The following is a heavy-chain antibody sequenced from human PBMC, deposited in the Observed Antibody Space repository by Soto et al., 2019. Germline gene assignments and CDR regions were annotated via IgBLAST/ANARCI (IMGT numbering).Heavy chain of an antibody. CDR3: ARDVVSNCDFWSGYYRGHWFDP. D-gene: IGHD3-3*01. Sequence: GGSLRLSCAASGFTFSSYWMSWVRQAPGKGLEWVANIKQDGSEKYYVDSVKGRFTISRDNAKNSLYLQMNSLRAEDTAVYYCARDVVSNCDFWSGYYRGHWFDPWGQGTLVTVSS. J-gene: IGHJ5*02. CDR2: IKQDGSEK. V-gene: IGHV3-7*03. CDR1: GFTFSSYW.